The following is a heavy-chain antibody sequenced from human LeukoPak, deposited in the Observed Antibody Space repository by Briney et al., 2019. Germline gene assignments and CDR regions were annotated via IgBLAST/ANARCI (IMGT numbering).Heavy chain of an antibody. CDR2: ISSSSSFI. CDR3: ARAAYSSTWYSRYFDL. V-gene: IGHV3-21*01. D-gene: IGHD6-13*01. Sequence: GGSLRLSCAASGFTLSSYAMSWVRQAPGKGLEWVSSISSSSSFIYYADSVKGRFTISRDNAKNSLYLQMNSLRVEDTAVYYCARAAYSSTWYSRYFDLWGRGTLVTVSS. CDR1: GFTLSSYA. J-gene: IGHJ2*01.